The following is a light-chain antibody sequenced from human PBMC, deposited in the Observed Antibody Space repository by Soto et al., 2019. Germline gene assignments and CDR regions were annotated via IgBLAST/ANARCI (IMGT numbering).Light chain of an antibody. CDR1: QSLVHSSNNKNY. J-gene: IGKJ4*01. V-gene: IGKV4-1*01. CDR2: WAS. Sequence: DIVMTQSPDSLAVSPGERATINCKSSQSLVHSSNNKNYLIWYQQKPGQPPKLLIYWASTRESGVPERFSGSGSGTDFTLTISSLQTEDAAVYFCKQYYSSPVTFGGGTKVEIK. CDR3: KQYYSSPVT.